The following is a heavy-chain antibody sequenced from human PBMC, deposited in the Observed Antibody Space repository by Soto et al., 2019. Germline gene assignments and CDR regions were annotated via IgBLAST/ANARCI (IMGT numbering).Heavy chain of an antibody. Sequence: PGGSLRLSCTASGFTFSTYSMNWVRQAPGKGLEWVSSISSSSTYIYYADSVKGRFTISRDNAKNSLYLQMNSLRAEDTAVYYCARDPGLGYCSSTSCPYYFDYWGQGTLVTVSS. CDR1: GFTFSTYS. V-gene: IGHV3-21*01. D-gene: IGHD2-2*01. CDR3: ARDPGLGYCSSTSCPYYFDY. CDR2: ISSSSTYI. J-gene: IGHJ4*02.